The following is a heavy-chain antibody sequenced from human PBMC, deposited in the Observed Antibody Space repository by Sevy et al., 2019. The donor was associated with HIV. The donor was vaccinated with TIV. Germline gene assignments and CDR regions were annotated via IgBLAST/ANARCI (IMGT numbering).Heavy chain of an antibody. CDR3: AKDRVSGTYYTGDYDY. V-gene: IGHV3-23*01. J-gene: IGHJ4*02. D-gene: IGHD3-10*01. Sequence: GGSLRLSCAASGFTFSTYAMTWVRQAPGKGLEWVSVITYSGVNTYYADSVKGRFTISRDNSKNKLYLQMNSLRAEDTAVYYCAKDRVSGTYYTGDYDYWGQGASVTVSS. CDR1: GFTFSTYA. CDR2: ITYSGVNT.